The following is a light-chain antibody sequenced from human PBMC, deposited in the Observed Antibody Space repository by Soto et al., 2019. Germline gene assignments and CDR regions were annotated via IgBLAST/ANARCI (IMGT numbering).Light chain of an antibody. J-gene: IGLJ2*01. CDR1: SGDIGSYNR. CDR3: SSYAGSSTSLVI. V-gene: IGLV2-23*02. Sequence: QSALTQPASVSGSPGQSITISCTGTSGDIGSYNRVSWYQQHPGKAPKLIIYEVTDRPSGVSNRFSGSKSGNTASLTISGLQAEDEAEYYCSSYAGSSTSLVIFGGGTKLTVL. CDR2: EVT.